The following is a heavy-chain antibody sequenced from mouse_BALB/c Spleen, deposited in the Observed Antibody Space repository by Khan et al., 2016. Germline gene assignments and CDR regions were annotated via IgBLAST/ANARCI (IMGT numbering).Heavy chain of an antibody. J-gene: IGHJ4*01. CDR1: GYTFTNYG. CDR2: INTYTGEP. Sequence: QIQLVQSGPELKKPGETVKISCKASGYTFTNYGMNWVKQAPGKGLKWMGWINTYTGEPTYADDFKGRFAFSLETSASTAYLQINNLKNEDTATYFCAREYYYAMDYWGQGTSVTVSS. V-gene: IGHV9-3-1*01. CDR3: AREYYYAMDY.